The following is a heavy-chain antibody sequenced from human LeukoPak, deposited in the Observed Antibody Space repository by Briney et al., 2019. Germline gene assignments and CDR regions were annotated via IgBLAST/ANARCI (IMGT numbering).Heavy chain of an antibody. Sequence: SETLSLTCTVSGGSMRSFYWSWIRQPAGKGLEWIGHVYPNGDTNYNPSLKSRVSVSVVTSENQFSLKLTSVTAADTAVYYCARDGCSYGFGSWGQGTLVTVSS. CDR1: GGSMRSFY. V-gene: IGHV4-4*07. J-gene: IGHJ4*02. D-gene: IGHD5-18*01. CDR3: ARDGCSYGFGS. CDR2: VYPNGDT.